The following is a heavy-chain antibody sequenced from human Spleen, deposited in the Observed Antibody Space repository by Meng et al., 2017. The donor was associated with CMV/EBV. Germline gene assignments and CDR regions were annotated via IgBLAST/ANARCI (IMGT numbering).Heavy chain of an antibody. Sequence: GGSLRLSCAASGFTFSTYGMHWVRQAPGKGLEWVAFIRYDGSNEYYADSVKGRFTISRDKFKNTLYLEMKSLRAEDSALYYCAITHVAVDYWGQGTLVTVSS. D-gene: IGHD6-13*01. CDR3: AITHVAVDY. CDR1: GFTFSTYG. J-gene: IGHJ4*02. V-gene: IGHV3-30*02. CDR2: IRYDGSNE.